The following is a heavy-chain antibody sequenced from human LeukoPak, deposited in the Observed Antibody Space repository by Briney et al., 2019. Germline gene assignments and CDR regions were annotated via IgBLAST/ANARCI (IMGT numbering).Heavy chain of an antibody. V-gene: IGHV1-69*13. D-gene: IGHD3-3*01. J-gene: IGHJ5*02. CDR3: ARDSNDFWSGYYNWFDP. CDR2: IIPIFGTA. Sequence: ASVKVSSKASGGTFSSYAISWVRQAPGQGLEWMGGIIPIFGTANYAQKFQGRVTITADESTSTAYMELSSLRSEDTAVYYCARDSNDFWSGYYNWFDPWGQGTLVTVSS. CDR1: GGTFSSYA.